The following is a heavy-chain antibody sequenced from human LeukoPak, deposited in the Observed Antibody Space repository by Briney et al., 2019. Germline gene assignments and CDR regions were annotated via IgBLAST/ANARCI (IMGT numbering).Heavy chain of an antibody. D-gene: IGHD3-10*01. J-gene: IGHJ4*02. CDR2: INHSGST. CDR3: ASMARRAHYYFDY. CDR1: GGSISSGDYY. Sequence: PSQTLSLTCTVSGGSISSGDYYWSWIRQPPGKGLEWIGEINHSGSTNYNPSLKSRVTISVDTSKNQFSLKLSSVTAADTAVYYCASMARRAHYYFDYWGQGTLVTVSS. V-gene: IGHV4-30-4*08.